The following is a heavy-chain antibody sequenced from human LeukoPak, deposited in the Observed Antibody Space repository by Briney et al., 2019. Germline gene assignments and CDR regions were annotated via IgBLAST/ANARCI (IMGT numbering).Heavy chain of an antibody. CDR1: GGTFSSYA. D-gene: IGHD5-12*01. Sequence: SVKVSCKASGGTFSSYAISWVRQAPGQGLEWMGGIIPIFGTANYAQKFQGRVTITADKSTSTAYMELSSLRSEDTAVYYCAGNLDRDIVATITWYFDLWGRGTLVTVSS. CDR3: AGNLDRDIVATITWYFDL. CDR2: IIPIFGTA. J-gene: IGHJ2*01. V-gene: IGHV1-69*06.